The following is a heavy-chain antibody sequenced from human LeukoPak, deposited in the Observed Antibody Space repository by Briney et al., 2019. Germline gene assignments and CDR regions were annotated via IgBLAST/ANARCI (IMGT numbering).Heavy chain of an antibody. CDR1: GFTFSSYA. V-gene: IGHV3-30*04. J-gene: IGHJ6*04. CDR2: ISYDGSNK. Sequence: GRSLRLSCAASGFTFSSYAMHWVRQAPGKGLEWVAVISYDGSNKYYADSVKGRFTIPRDNSKNTLYLQMNSLRAEDTAVYYCARDRQLDYYYYGMDVWGKGTTVTASS. D-gene: IGHD1-1*01. CDR3: ARDRQLDYYYYGMDV.